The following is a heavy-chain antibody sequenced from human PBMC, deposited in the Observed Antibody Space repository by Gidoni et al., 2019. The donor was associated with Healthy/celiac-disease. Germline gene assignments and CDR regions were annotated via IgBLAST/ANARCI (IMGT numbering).Heavy chain of an antibody. CDR1: VGSISSGSYS. CDR3: AREAPDYYDSSGYHYFDY. CDR2: SYTSGST. V-gene: IGHV4-61*02. Sequence: QVQLQESGPGLVQPSQTLSLPCTVSVGSISSGSYSWSWIRQPAGKGREWIGRSYTSGSTNYNPSLKSRVTISGDTSKNQFSLKLSSVTAADTAVYYCAREAPDYYDSSGYHYFDYWGQGTLVTVSS. J-gene: IGHJ4*02. D-gene: IGHD3-22*01.